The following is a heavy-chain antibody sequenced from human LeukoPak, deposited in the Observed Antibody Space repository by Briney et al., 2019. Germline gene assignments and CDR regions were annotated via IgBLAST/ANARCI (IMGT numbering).Heavy chain of an antibody. J-gene: IGHJ4*02. V-gene: IGHV4-59*08. D-gene: IGHD1-26*01. Sequence: PSETLSLTCTVSGGSISSYYWSWIRQPPGKGLEWIGYIYYSGSTNYNPSLKSRVTISVDTSKNQFSLKLSSVTAADTAVYYCAATKGATFGYWGQGTLVTVSS. CDR3: AATKGATFGY. CDR1: GGSISSYY. CDR2: IYYSGST.